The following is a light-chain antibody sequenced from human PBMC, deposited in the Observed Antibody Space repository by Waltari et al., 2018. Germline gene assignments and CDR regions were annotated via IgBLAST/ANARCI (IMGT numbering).Light chain of an antibody. CDR2: TVS. V-gene: IGKV1-39*01. J-gene: IGKJ2*01. CDR3: QQTYRTPYT. CDR1: QTINNF. Sequence: DIQMTQSPSFLSASVGDRVTITCRASQTINNFLIWYQQKSGRAPKLLIYTVSTLHDGVPSRFSGSASGTEFTLTISGLQPDDFATYYCQQTYRTPYTFGQGTRVDIK.